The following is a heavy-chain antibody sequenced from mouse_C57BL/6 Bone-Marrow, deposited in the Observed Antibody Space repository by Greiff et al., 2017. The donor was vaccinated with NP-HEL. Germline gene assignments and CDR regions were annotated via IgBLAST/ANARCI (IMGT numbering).Heavy chain of an antibody. CDR2: IYPRDGST. D-gene: IGHD1-1*01. CDR1: GYTFTSYD. Sequence: QVTLKECGPELVKPGASVKLSCKASGYTFTSYDINWVKQRPGQGLEWIGWIYPRDGSTKYNEKFKGKATLTVDTSSSTAYMELHSLTSEDSAVYFCARGFYYFDYWGQGTTLTVSS. V-gene: IGHV1-85*01. CDR3: ARGFYYFDY. J-gene: IGHJ2*01.